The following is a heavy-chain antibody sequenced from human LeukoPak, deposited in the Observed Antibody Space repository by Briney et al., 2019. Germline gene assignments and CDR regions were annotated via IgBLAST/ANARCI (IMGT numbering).Heavy chain of an antibody. D-gene: IGHD3-22*01. CDR2: INSDGSST. V-gene: IGHV3-74*01. CDR1: GFTFSSYW. CDR3: ASALGYYYDSSGVGDI. J-gene: IGHJ3*02. Sequence: GGSLRLSCAASGFTFSSYWMHWVRQAPGKGLVWVSRINSDGSSTSYADSVKGRFTISRDNAKNSLYLQMNSLRAEDTAVYYCASALGYYYDSSGVGDIWGQGTMVTVSS.